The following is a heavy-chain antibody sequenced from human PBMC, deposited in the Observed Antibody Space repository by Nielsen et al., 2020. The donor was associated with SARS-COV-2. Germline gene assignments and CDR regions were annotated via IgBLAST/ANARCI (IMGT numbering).Heavy chain of an antibody. V-gene: IGHV4-39*07. CDR1: GGSISSSSYY. CDR2: IYYSGST. Sequence: SETLSLTCTVSGGSISSSSYYWGWIRQPPGKGLEWIGSIYYSGSTYYNPSLKSRVTISVDTSKNQFSLKLSSVTAADTAVYYCARDSSYDSSGYYRTDTSNWFDPWGQGTLVTVSS. J-gene: IGHJ5*02. D-gene: IGHD3-22*01. CDR3: ARDSSYDSSGYYRTDTSNWFDP.